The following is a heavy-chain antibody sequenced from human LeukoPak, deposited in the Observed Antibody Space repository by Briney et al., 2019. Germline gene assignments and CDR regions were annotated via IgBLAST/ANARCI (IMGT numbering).Heavy chain of an antibody. CDR2: ISYDGSNK. V-gene: IGHV3-30*18. CDR3: AKAESSGWVFDY. J-gene: IGHJ4*02. D-gene: IGHD6-19*01. CDR1: GFTFSSYG. Sequence: PGGSLRLSCAASGFTFSSYGMHWVRQAPGKGLEWVAVISYDGSNKYYADSVKGRFTISRDNSKNTLYLQMNSLRAEDTAVYYCAKAESSGWVFDYWGQGTLVTVSS.